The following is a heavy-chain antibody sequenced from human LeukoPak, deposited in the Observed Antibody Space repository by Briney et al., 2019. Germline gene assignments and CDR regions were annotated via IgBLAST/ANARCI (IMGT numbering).Heavy chain of an antibody. CDR3: ARRSSGWYKYYFDY. V-gene: IGHV4-59*01. CDR2: FYYSGRT. D-gene: IGHD6-19*01. J-gene: IGHJ4*02. CDR1: GGSISSYY. Sequence: SETLSLTCTVSGGSISSYYWNWIRQPPGKGLEWIGFFYYSGRTSYNPSLKSRVTISGDTSKNQFSLRLSSVTAADTAMYYCARRSSGWYKYYFDYWGQGTLVTVSS.